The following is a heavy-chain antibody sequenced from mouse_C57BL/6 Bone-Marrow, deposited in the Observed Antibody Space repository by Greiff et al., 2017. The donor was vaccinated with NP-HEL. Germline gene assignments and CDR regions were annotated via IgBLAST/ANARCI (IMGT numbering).Heavy chain of an antibody. V-gene: IGHV1-81*01. CDR2: IYPRSGYT. Sequence: QVQLQQSGAELARPGASVKLSCKASGYTFTSYGISWVKQRTGQGLEWLGAIYPRSGYTYYHEKFNGKATLTADKSSSTAYMCLRSLTSEDSAVYFCARRYGSSYAYWGQGTTLTVSS. CDR1: GYTFTSYG. CDR3: ARRYGSSYAY. D-gene: IGHD1-1*01. J-gene: IGHJ2*01.